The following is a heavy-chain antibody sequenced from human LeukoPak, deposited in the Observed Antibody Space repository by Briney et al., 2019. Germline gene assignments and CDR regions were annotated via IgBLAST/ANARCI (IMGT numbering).Heavy chain of an antibody. Sequence: GGSLRLSCAASGFTVSSNYMSWVRQAPGKGLEWVSVIYSGGSTYYADSVKGRFTISRDNSKNTLYLQMNSLRAEDTAVYYCAKEPPVVVIRDDFDYWGQGTLVTVSS. CDR2: IYSGGST. CDR1: GFTVSSNY. J-gene: IGHJ4*02. V-gene: IGHV3-53*01. CDR3: AKEPPVVVIRDDFDY. D-gene: IGHD3-22*01.